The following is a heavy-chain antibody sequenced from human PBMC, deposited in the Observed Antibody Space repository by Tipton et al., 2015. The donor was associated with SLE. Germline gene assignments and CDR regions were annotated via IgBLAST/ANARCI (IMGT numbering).Heavy chain of an antibody. Sequence: TLSLTCTVSGGSISSAGHYWSWVRQHPGKGLEWIGYVNNSGSTYYTPSLKSRVTISIDTSRTQLSLKLSSVTAADTAVYYCARETQLAPRGYGVDVWSQGTTVTVSS. J-gene: IGHJ6*02. CDR3: ARETQLAPRGYGVDV. CDR1: GGSISSAGHY. CDR2: VNNSGST. D-gene: IGHD3-10*01. V-gene: IGHV4-31*03.